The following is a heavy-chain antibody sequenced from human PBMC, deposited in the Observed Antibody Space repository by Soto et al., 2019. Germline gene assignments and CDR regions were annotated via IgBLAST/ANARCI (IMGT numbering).Heavy chain of an antibody. CDR2: ISYDGSNK. CDR3: ARVLYYDSSGPFDY. CDR1: GFTFSSYA. D-gene: IGHD3-22*01. V-gene: IGHV3-30-3*01. J-gene: IGHJ4*02. Sequence: QPGGSLRLSCAASGFTFSSYAMHWVRQAPGKGLEWVAVISYDGSNKYYADSVKGRFTISRDNSKNTLYLQMNSLRAEDTAVYYCARVLYYDSSGPFDYWGQGTLVTVSS.